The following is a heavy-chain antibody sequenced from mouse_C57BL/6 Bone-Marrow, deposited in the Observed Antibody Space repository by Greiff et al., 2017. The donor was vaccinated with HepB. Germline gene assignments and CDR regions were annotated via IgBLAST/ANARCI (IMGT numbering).Heavy chain of an antibody. CDR2: IYPRSGNT. D-gene: IGHD2-1*01. CDR1: GYTFTSYG. J-gene: IGHJ2*01. V-gene: IGHV1-81*01. CDR3: ARVPIYYGTY. Sequence: VKLVESGAELARPGASVKLSCKASGYTFTSYGISWVKQRTGQGLEWIGEIYPRSGNTYYNEKFKGKATLTADKSSSTAYMELRSLTSEDSAVYFCARVPIYYGTYWGQGTTLTVSS.